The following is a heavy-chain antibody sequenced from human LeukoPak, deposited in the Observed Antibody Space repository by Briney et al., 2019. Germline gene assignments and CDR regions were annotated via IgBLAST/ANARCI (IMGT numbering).Heavy chain of an antibody. Sequence: GGSLRLSCVASEFIFSDYWMSWVRQAPGKGLEWVANIKQGGREEKYVSSVKGRFAISRDDAKSTLYLQMDSLSGDDTAVYYCARHNGGWFDTWGRGTLVTVSS. D-gene: IGHD1-14*01. CDR2: IKQGGREE. CDR3: ARHNGGWFDT. CDR1: EFIFSDYW. J-gene: IGHJ5*02. V-gene: IGHV3-7*03.